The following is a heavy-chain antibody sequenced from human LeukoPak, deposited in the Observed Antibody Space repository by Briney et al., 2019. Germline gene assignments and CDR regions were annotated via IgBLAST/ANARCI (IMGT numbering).Heavy chain of an antibody. CDR3: AKDFGSGRYVFDI. J-gene: IGHJ3*02. CDR1: GFNIEGHN. Sequence: PGGSLRLSRAASGFNIEGHNMHWVRQAPGKGLEWVSFIQHDGGRKWYVDSVKGRFTISRDNSKNTLSLQMNDLRLKDTAVYYCAKDFGSGRYVFDIWGQGTIVTVSS. CDR2: IQHDGGRK. D-gene: IGHD3-10*01. V-gene: IGHV3-30*02.